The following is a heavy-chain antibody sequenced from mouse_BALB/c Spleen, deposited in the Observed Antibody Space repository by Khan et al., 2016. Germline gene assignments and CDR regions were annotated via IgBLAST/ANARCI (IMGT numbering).Heavy chain of an antibody. Sequence: DLVKPGASVKLSCKAAGYTFTSYWINWIKQRPGQGLEWIGRIAPGSGSTSYNEIFKGKATLTVDTSSCTAYIQLSSLSSEDSAVCFCAREGTVPLMDYWGQGTSVTVSS. J-gene: IGHJ4*01. CDR1: GYTFTSYW. CDR2: IAPGSGST. D-gene: IGHD1-1*01. V-gene: IGHV1S41*01. CDR3: AREGTVPLMDY.